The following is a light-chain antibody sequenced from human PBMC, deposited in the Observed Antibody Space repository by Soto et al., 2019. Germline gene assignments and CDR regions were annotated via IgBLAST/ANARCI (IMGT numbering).Light chain of an antibody. Sequence: QSALTQPASVSGSPGQSITISCTGTSSDVGGYNYVSWYQQHPGKVPRLMIYEVSNRPSGLSNRFSGSKSGNTASLTISGLQAEDEADYYCSSYTSSNTWVSGGGTKLTVL. CDR3: SSYTSSNTWV. CDR1: SSDVGGYNY. CDR2: EVS. V-gene: IGLV2-14*01. J-gene: IGLJ3*02.